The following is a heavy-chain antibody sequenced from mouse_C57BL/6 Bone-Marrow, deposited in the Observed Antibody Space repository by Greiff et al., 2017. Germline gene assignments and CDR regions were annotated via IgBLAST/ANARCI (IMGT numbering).Heavy chain of an antibody. D-gene: IGHD1-1*01. CDR3: ARSRNLFLDY. CDR2: IYPRSGNT. CDR1: GYTFTSYG. Sequence: VQLVESGAELARPGASVKLSCKASGYTFTSYGISWVKQRTGQGLEWIGEIYPRSGNTYYNEKFKGKATLTADKASSTAYMELRSLTSEDSAVYFCARSRNLFLDYWGQGTTLTVSS. V-gene: IGHV1-81*01. J-gene: IGHJ2*01.